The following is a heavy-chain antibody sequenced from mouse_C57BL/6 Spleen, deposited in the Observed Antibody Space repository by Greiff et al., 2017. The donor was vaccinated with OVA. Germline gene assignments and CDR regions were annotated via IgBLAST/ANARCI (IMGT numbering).Heavy chain of an antibody. V-gene: IGHV1-80*01. J-gene: IGHJ4*01. CDR2: IYPGDGDT. CDR3: ARSNYGNFFAMDY. Sequence: QVQLQQSGAELVKPGASVKISCKASGYAFSSYWMNWVKQRPGKGLEWIGQIYPGDGDTNYNGKFKGKATLTAVKSSSTAYMQLSSLTSEDSAVYFCARSNYGNFFAMDYWGQGTSVTVSS. CDR1: GYAFSSYW. D-gene: IGHD2-1*01.